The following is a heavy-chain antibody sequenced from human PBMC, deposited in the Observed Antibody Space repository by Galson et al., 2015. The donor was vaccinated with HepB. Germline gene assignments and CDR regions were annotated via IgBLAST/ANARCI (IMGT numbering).Heavy chain of an antibody. J-gene: IGHJ5*02. V-gene: IGHV1-18*01. CDR1: GYTFTSYR. CDR3: ARDCSDTSCFP. D-gene: IGHD2-2*01. Sequence: CKASGYTFTSYRLTWLRQAPGQGLEWMGWITADNGNTNYAQNLQGRVTMTTDTSTSTAYMELRSLRSDDTAVYYCARDCSDTSCFPWGQGTLVTVSS. CDR2: ITADNGNT.